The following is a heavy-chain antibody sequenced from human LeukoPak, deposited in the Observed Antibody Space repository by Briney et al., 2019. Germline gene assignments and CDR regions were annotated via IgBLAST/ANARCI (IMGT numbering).Heavy chain of an antibody. CDR1: GFTFSSYG. CDR3: AAPSTVTTYFDY. J-gene: IGHJ4*02. CDR2: ISYDGSNK. Sequence: GRSLRLSCAASGFTFSSYGMHWARQAPGKGLEWVAVISYDGSNKYYADSVKGRFTISRDNSKNTLYLQMNSLRAEDTAVYYCAAPSTVTTYFDYWGQGTLVTVSS. V-gene: IGHV3-30*03. D-gene: IGHD4-17*01.